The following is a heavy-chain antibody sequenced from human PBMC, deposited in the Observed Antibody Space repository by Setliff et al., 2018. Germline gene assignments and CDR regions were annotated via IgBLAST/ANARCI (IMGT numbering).Heavy chain of an antibody. CDR2: ISSSSSTI. Sequence: GGSLRLSCAASGFTFSSYSMNWVRQAPGKGLEWVSYISSSSSTIYYADSVKGRFTISRDNAKNSLYLQMNSLRAEDTAVYYCARDSLTTLRRRSFDIWGQGTMVTVSS. CDR3: ARDSLTTLRRRSFDI. CDR1: GFTFSSYS. V-gene: IGHV3-48*01. J-gene: IGHJ3*02. D-gene: IGHD1-1*01.